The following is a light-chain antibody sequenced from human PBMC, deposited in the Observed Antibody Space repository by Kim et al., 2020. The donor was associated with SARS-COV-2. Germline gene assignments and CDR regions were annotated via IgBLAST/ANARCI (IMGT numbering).Light chain of an antibody. Sequence: QPVLTQSPSGSASLGASVKLTCTLSSGHSNYAIAWHQQQPEKGPRFLMKLNSDGSHNKGDGIPDRFSGSSSGAERYLTISSLQSEDEADYYCQTWGTASWVFGGGTQLTVL. V-gene: IGLV4-69*01. CDR3: QTWGTASWV. J-gene: IGLJ3*02. CDR1: SGHSNYA. CDR2: LNSDGSH.